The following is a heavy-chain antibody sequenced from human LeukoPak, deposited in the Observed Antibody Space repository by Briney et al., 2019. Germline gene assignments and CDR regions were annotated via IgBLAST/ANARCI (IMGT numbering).Heavy chain of an antibody. V-gene: IGHV1-58*01. CDR1: GVNFTSSD. CDR3: AAATYYDFWSGSRGYYGMDV. CDR2: NVVGSGNT. J-gene: IGHJ6*02. D-gene: IGHD3-3*01. Sequence: ASVKVSCKATGVNFTSSDVKGVRQARGQRLEWIGWNVVGSGNTNYAQKFQERVTITRDMSTSTAYMELSGLRSEDTAVYYCAAATYYDFWSGSRGYYGMDVWGQGTTVTVSS.